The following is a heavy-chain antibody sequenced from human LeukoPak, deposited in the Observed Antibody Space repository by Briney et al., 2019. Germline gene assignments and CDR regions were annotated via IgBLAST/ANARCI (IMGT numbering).Heavy chain of an antibody. V-gene: IGHV3-30*18. CDR3: AKDPGRCSSGWASHCFFDY. Sequence: PGRSLRLSCAASGFTFSSYGMHWVRQAPGKGLERVAVISYDGSNKYYADSVKGRFTISRDNSKNTLYLQMNSLRAEDTAVYYCAKDPGRCSSGWASHCFFDYWGQGTLVTVSS. CDR2: ISYDGSNK. CDR1: GFTFSSYG. D-gene: IGHD6-19*01. J-gene: IGHJ4*02.